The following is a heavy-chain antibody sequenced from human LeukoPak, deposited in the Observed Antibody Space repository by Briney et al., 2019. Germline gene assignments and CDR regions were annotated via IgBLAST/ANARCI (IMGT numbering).Heavy chain of an antibody. CDR1: GGSISSGDYY. J-gene: IGHJ5*02. V-gene: IGHV4-61*08. CDR3: ARDSVESDSNWFDP. D-gene: IGHD5/OR15-5a*01. CDR2: IYYSGST. Sequence: PSQTLSLTCTVSGGSISSGDYYWSWIRQPPGKGLEWIGYIYYSGSTNYNPSLKSRVTISVDTSKNQFSLKLSSVTAADTAVYYCARDSVESDSNWFDPWGQGTLVTVSS.